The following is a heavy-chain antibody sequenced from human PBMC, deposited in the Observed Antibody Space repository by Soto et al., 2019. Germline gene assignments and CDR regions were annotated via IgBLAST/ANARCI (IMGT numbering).Heavy chain of an antibody. Sequence: ASVKVSCTASGYTFTSYPMHWVRQAPGQRLEWMGWINAANGDTRYSQKFQGRVTISSDISARTAYMELSSLRSEDTAVYYCARDVISGPSYPTAMDVWGKGTTVTVSS. J-gene: IGHJ6*03. CDR3: ARDVISGPSYPTAMDV. D-gene: IGHD1-26*01. V-gene: IGHV1-3*01. CDR1: GYTFTSYP. CDR2: INAANGDT.